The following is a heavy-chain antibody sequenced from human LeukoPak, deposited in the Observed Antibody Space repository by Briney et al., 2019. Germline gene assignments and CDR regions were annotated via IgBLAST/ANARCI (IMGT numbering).Heavy chain of an antibody. J-gene: IGHJ1*01. D-gene: IGHD3-16*01. Sequence: SETLSPTCTVSGGSISSSYWSWIRQPPGKGLEWIGYIYYSGSTNYNPSLKSRVTISVDTSKNQFSLKLNSVTAADTAVYYCATWGTTGYFQHWGQGTLVTVSS. V-gene: IGHV4-59*08. CDR3: ATWGTTGYFQH. CDR2: IYYSGST. CDR1: GGSISSSY.